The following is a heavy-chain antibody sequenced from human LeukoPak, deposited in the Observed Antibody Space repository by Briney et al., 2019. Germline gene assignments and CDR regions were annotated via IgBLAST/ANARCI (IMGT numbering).Heavy chain of an antibody. CDR2: IYYSGST. D-gene: IGHD2-15*01. CDR3: ARTLYDCSGGSCYLGYVYFDY. Sequence: PSETLSLTCTVSGASISGSPYYWGWIRQSPGKGLEWIGYIYYSGSTNYNPSLKSRVTISVDTSKNQFSLKLSSVTAADTAVYYCARTLYDCSGGSCYLGYVYFDYWGQGTLVTVSP. J-gene: IGHJ4*02. V-gene: IGHV4-61*05. CDR1: GASISGSPYY.